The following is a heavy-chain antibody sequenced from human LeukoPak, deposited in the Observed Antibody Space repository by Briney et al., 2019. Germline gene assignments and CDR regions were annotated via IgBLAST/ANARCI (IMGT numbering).Heavy chain of an antibody. CDR3: ARQYRPNCSGGSCYYVRAFDI. CDR1: GYSFTSYW. D-gene: IGHD2-15*01. J-gene: IGHJ3*02. CDR2: IYPGDSDT. Sequence: GESLKISCKGSGYSFTSYWIGWGRQMPGKGLEWMGIIYPGDSDTRYSPSFQGQVTISADKSISTAYLQWSSLKASDTAMYYCARQYRPNCSGGSCYYVRAFDIWGQGTMVTVSS. V-gene: IGHV5-51*01.